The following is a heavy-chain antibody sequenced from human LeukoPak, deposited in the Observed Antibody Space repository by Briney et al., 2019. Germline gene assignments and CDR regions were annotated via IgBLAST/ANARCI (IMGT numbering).Heavy chain of an antibody. J-gene: IGHJ4*02. CDR2: INHSGST. CDR1: GGSFSGYY. V-gene: IGHV4-34*01. CDR3: ARVQYYYDSSGYYPFDY. Sequence: SETLSLTCAVYGGSFSGYYWSWIRQPPGKGPEWIGEINHSGSTNYNPSLKSRVTISVDTSKNQFSLKLSSVTAADTAVYYCARVQYYYDSSGYYPFDYWGQGTLVTVSS. D-gene: IGHD3-22*01.